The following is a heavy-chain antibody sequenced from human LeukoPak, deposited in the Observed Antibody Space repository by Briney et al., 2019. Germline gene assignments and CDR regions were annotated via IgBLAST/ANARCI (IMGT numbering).Heavy chain of an antibody. CDR3: ARKASSWYNWFDY. CDR2: IYYRGST. V-gene: IGHV4-59*01. D-gene: IGHD6-13*01. J-gene: IGHJ5*01. CDR1: GGSISTYV. Sequence: PSETLSLTCTVSGGSISTYVWSGIRQPPGKGLEWIGYIYYRGSTNYNPSLKSRVTISVDTSKNQFSLKLSSVTAADTAVYYCARKASSWYNWFDYWGQGTLVTVSS.